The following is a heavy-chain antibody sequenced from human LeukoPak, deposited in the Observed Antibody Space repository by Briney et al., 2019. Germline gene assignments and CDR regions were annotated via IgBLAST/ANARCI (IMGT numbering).Heavy chain of an antibody. CDR1: GFTFSSYS. Sequence: GGSLRLSCAASGFTFSSYSMNWVRQAPGKGLEWVSSISSSSSYIYYADSVKGRFTISRDNAKNTLYLQMNSLRAEDTAVYYCARDYDFWSGSRDFDYWGQGTLVTVSS. D-gene: IGHD3-3*01. CDR3: ARDYDFWSGSRDFDY. V-gene: IGHV3-21*01. CDR2: ISSSSSYI. J-gene: IGHJ4*02.